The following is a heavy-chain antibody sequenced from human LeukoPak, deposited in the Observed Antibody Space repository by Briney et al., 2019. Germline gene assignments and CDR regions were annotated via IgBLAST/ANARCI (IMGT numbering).Heavy chain of an antibody. V-gene: IGHV3-74*01. J-gene: IGHJ5*02. CDR2: INSDGSST. CDR3: ASVGAWKNWFDP. CDR1: GFTFSSYW. D-gene: IGHD1-1*01. Sequence: GGSLRLSCAASGFTFSSYWMHWVRHAPGKGLVWVSRINSDGSSTSYADSVKGRFTISRDNAKNTLYLQMNSLRAEDTAVYYCASVGAWKNWFDPWGQGTLVTVSS.